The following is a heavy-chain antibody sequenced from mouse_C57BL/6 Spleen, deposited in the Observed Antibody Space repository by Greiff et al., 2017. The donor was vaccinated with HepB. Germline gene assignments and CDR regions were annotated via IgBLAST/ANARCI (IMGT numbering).Heavy chain of an antibody. CDR1: GYTFTSYD. Sequence: QVQLKQSGPELVKPGASVKLSCKASGYTFTSYDINWVKQRPGQGLEWIGWIYPRDGSTKYNEKFKGKATLTVDTSSSTAYMELHSLTSEDSAVYFCARRGYDGYHGAMDYWGQGTSVTVSS. J-gene: IGHJ4*01. CDR3: ARRGYDGYHGAMDY. V-gene: IGHV1-85*01. CDR2: IYPRDGST. D-gene: IGHD2-3*01.